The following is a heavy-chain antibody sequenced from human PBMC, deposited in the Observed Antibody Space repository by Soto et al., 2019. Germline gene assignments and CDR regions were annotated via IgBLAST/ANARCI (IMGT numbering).Heavy chain of an antibody. V-gene: IGHV3-30*18. CDR1: GFTFSSYG. Sequence: QVQLVESGGGVVQPGRSLRLSCAASGFTFSSYGMHWVRQAPGKGLEWVAVISYDGSNKYYADSVKGRFTISRDNSKNTLYLQMNSLRAEDTAVYYCAKDGDTAMVTIVLPFDYWGQGTLVTVSS. D-gene: IGHD5-18*01. CDR2: ISYDGSNK. J-gene: IGHJ4*02. CDR3: AKDGDTAMVTIVLPFDY.